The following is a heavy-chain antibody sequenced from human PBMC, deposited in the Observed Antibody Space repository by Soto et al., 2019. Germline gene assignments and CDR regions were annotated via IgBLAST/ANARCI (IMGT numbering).Heavy chain of an antibody. Sequence: QVQLQESGPGLVKPSQTLSLTGTVSGGSISSGGYYWGWIRPHPEKGLEWIGYIYYSGSTYYNPSVKGRVTISVDTSKNQFSLKLSSVTAADTDVYYCATNYDFGSGKGYYYMDVWGKGTTVTVSS. V-gene: IGHV4-31*03. CDR2: IYYSGST. J-gene: IGHJ6*03. CDR1: GGSISSGGYY. D-gene: IGHD3-3*01. CDR3: ATNYDFGSGKGYYYMDV.